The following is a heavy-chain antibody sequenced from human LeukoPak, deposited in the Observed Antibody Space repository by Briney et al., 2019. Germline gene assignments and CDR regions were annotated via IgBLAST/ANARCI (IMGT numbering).Heavy chain of an antibody. Sequence: KPSETLSLTCTVSGGSISSSSYYWGWIRQPPGKGLEWIGSIYYTGSTYYNPSLKSRVTISGDTSKNQFSLRLSSVTAADTAVYSCARHKDAAMVTTFDFWGQGTLVTVSS. J-gene: IGHJ4*02. CDR2: IYYTGST. CDR1: GGSISSSSYY. V-gene: IGHV4-39*01. CDR3: ARHKDAAMVTTFDF. D-gene: IGHD5-18*01.